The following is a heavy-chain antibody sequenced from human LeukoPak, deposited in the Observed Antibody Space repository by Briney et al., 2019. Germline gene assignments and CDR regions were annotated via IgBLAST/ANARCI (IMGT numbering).Heavy chain of an antibody. CDR3: ARGPKYSYGPFGY. Sequence: SETLSLTCTVSGGSISSYYWSWIRQPPGKGLEWIGSIYYSGSTYYNPSLKSRVTISVDTSKNQFSLKLSSVTAADTAVYYCARGPKYSYGPFGYWGQGTLVTVSS. V-gene: IGHV4-39*07. J-gene: IGHJ4*02. CDR1: GGSISSYY. CDR2: IYYSGST. D-gene: IGHD5-18*01.